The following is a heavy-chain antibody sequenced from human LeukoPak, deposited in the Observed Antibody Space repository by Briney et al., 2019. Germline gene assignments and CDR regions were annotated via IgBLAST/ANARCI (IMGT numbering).Heavy chain of an antibody. CDR2: IYSGGST. V-gene: IGHV3-66*01. J-gene: IGHJ4*02. Sequence: PGGSLRLSCAASGFTVSSNYMSWVRQAPGKGLEWVSVIYSGGSTYYADSVKGRFTISRDNSKNTLYLQMNSLRAEDTAVYYCAGGSSSSWYGTLDYWGQGTLVTVSS. D-gene: IGHD6-13*01. CDR3: AGGSSSSWYGTLDY. CDR1: GFTVSSNY.